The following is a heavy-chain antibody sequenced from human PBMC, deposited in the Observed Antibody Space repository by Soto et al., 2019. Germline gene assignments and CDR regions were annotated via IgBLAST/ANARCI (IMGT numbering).Heavy chain of an antibody. CDR1: GFTFSSYA. CDR3: AKALGELSPESYDY. CDR2: ISYDGSDK. Sequence: QVQLVESGGGVVQPGRSLRLSCAASGFTFSSYAMHWVRQAPGKGLEWVAVISYDGSDKYYADSLKCRFTISRDNSTNTLNLQMNSLRADDTAVYYCAKALGELSPESYDYWGQGTLITVSS. D-gene: IGHD3-16*02. V-gene: IGHV3-30*18. J-gene: IGHJ4*02.